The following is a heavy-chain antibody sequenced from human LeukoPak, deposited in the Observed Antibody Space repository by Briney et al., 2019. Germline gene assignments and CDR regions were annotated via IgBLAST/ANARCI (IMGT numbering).Heavy chain of an antibody. J-gene: IGHJ6*03. Sequence: AASVKVSCKASGGTFSSYAISWVRQAPGQGLEWMGGIIPIFGTANYAQKFQGRVTITTDESTSTAYMELSSLRSEDTAVYYCARARSNYPYYYYMDVWGKGTTVTVSS. V-gene: IGHV1-69*05. CDR2: IIPIFGTA. D-gene: IGHD4-11*01. CDR1: GGTFSSYA. CDR3: ARARSNYPYYYYMDV.